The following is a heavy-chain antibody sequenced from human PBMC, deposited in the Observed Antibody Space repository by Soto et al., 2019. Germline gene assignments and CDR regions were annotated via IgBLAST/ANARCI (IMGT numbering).Heavy chain of an antibody. Sequence: GASVKVSCKASGYDFTAYDINWVRQASGQGLEWMGWMNPINGATGSARRFQGRVSMTRNTATATAYLELTSLRSDDSAVYYCGRGPSPRAPAGGTPSYYAMDVWGQGTTVTVSS. CDR1: GYDFTAYD. J-gene: IGHJ6*02. CDR3: GRGPSPRAPAGGTPSYYAMDV. V-gene: IGHV1-8*02. D-gene: IGHD6-13*01. CDR2: MNPINGAT.